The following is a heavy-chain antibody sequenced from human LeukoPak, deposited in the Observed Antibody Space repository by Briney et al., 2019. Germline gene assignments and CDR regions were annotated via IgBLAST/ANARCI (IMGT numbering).Heavy chain of an antibody. CDR1: GFTFGDFA. CDR2: IRAKRHGGTA. D-gene: IGHD3-16*01. CDR3: ARDGVSCILDY. J-gene: IGHJ4*02. V-gene: IGHV3-49*03. Sequence: PGGSLRLSCTASGFTFGDFAMSWIRQAPGKGLEWLGFIRAKRHGGTAEYAASVQGRFTISKDDSEAIAYLHMNSLEIEDTAVYYCARDGVSCILDYWGQGTLVTVSS.